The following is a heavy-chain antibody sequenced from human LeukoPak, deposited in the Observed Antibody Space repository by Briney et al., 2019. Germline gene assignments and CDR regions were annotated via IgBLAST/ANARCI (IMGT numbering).Heavy chain of an antibody. Sequence: ASVTVSCKTSGYTFTNYYVHWVRQAPGQGLEWMGWINLNSGGTDYAQKFQGRVTMTRDTSISTAYMELSRLRSDDTAVYYCARASWETVQDYWGQGTLVTVSS. CDR3: ARASWETVQDY. D-gene: IGHD4-17*01. CDR2: INLNSGGT. J-gene: IGHJ4*02. CDR1: GYTFTNYY. V-gene: IGHV1-2*02.